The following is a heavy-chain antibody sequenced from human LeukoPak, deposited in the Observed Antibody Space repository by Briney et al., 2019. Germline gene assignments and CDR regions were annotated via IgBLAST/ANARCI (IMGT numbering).Heavy chain of an antibody. J-gene: IGHJ4*02. D-gene: IGHD2-15*01. CDR2: VYDTD. V-gene: IGHV4-39*07. CDR1: GASIASSSFY. Sequence: PSETLSLTCSVSGASIASSSFYWSWLRQPPGKGLELIGNVYDTDLHNPSLKSRVTISVDVSKNQFSLRLTSATAADTAMYFCARGGPYCSGGKCHTFDSWGQGTLVTVSS. CDR3: ARGGPYCSGGKCHTFDS.